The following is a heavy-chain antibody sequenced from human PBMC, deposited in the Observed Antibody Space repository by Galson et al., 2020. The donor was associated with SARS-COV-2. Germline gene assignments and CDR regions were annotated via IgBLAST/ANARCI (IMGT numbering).Heavy chain of an antibody. CDR2: IRNNGVRT. Sequence: GESLKISCAASGFTFDRYALAWVRQAPGKGLEWISSIRNNGVRTYFADSVRGRFAISRDYSKSTVFLQMNNLRAEDTAIYYCAKDQGSDYGDQLDFWGQGTRVTVSS. CDR1: GFTFDRYA. CDR3: AKDQGSDYGDQLDF. V-gene: IGHV3-23*01. D-gene: IGHD4-17*01. J-gene: IGHJ4*02.